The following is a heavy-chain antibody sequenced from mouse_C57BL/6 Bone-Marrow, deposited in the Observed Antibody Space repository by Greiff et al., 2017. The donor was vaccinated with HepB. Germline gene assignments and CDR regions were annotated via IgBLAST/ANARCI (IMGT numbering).Heavy chain of an antibody. CDR1: GFTFSNYW. CDR2: IRLKSDNYAT. J-gene: IGHJ2*01. V-gene: IGHV6-3*01. CDR3: TGGYDYFYYFDY. Sequence: EVKVEESGGGLVQPGGSMKLSCVASGFTFSNYWMNWVRQSPEKGLEWVAQIRLKSDNYATHYAESVKGRFTISRDDSKSSVYLQMNNLRAEDTGIYYCTGGYDYFYYFDYWGQGTTLTVSS. D-gene: IGHD2-4*01.